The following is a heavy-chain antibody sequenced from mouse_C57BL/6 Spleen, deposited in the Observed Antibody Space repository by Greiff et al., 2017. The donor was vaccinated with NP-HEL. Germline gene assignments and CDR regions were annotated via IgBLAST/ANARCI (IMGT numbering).Heavy chain of an antibody. CDR1: GFTFSDYG. J-gene: IGHJ2*01. V-gene: IGHV5-17*01. CDR2: ISSGSSTI. Sequence: EVQGVESGGGLVKPGGSLKLSCAASGFTFSDYGMHWVRQAPEKGLEWVAYISSGSSTIYYADTVKGRFTIASSNAKNTLFLKMTSQRSEDTAMYYCASLPGFDYWGQGTTLTVSS. CDR3: ASLPGFDY.